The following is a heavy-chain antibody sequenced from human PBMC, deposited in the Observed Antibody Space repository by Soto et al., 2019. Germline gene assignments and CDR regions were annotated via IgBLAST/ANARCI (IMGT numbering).Heavy chain of an antibody. J-gene: IGHJ2*01. V-gene: IGHV3-33*01. CDR3: ARIPQIAVAGTRFGYFDL. D-gene: IGHD6-19*01. Sequence: QVQLEESGGGVVQPGRSLRLSCAASGFTFSSYGMHWVRQAPGKGLEWVAVIWYDGSNKYYADCVKGRFTISRDNSKNTLYLQMNSLGAEDTAVYYCARIPQIAVAGTRFGYFDLWGRGTLVTVSS. CDR2: IWYDGSNK. CDR1: GFTFSSYG.